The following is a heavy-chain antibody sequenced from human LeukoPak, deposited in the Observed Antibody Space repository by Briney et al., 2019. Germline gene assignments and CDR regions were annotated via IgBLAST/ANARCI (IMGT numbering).Heavy chain of an antibody. Sequence: PGRSLRLSCAASGFTFDDYAMHWVRQAPGKGLEWVSGISWNSGSIGYADSVKGRFTISRDNAKNSLYLQMNSLRAEDTALYHCAKDKRWLQLRGDTFDIWGQGTMVTVSS. J-gene: IGHJ3*02. V-gene: IGHV3-9*01. D-gene: IGHD4-4*01. CDR2: ISWNSGSI. CDR3: AKDKRWLQLRGDTFDI. CDR1: GFTFDDYA.